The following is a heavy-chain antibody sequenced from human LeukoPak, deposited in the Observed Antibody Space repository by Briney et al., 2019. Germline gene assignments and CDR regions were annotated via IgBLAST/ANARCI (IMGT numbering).Heavy chain of an antibody. CDR2: IYTSGST. D-gene: IGHD6-13*01. V-gene: IGHV4-61*02. J-gene: IGHJ5*02. CDR3: ARGRVLWYSSSWYRLEWFDP. CDR1: GGSISSATYY. Sequence: SETLSLTCTVSGGSISSATYYWSWIRQPAGKGLEWIGRIYTSGSTNYNPSLKRRITISVDTSKNQFSLKLSSVTAADTAVYYCARGRVLWYSSSWYRLEWFDPWGQGTLVTVSS.